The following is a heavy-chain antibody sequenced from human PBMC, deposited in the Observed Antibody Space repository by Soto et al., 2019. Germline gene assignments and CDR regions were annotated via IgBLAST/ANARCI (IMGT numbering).Heavy chain of an antibody. CDR3: AKLVDTAMDYYYYGMDV. Sequence: PGKGLEWVAVISYDGSNKYYADSVKGRFTISRDNSKNTLYLQMNSLRAEDTAVYYCAKLVDTAMDYYYYGMDVWGQGTTVTVSS. CDR2: ISYDGSNK. J-gene: IGHJ6*02. V-gene: IGHV3-30*18. D-gene: IGHD5-18*01.